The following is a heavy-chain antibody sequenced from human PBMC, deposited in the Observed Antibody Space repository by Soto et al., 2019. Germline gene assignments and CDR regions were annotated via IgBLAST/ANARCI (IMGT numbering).Heavy chain of an antibody. CDR2: IIPILGIA. CDR1: GGTFSSYT. Sequence: GASVKVSCKASGGTFSSYTISWVRQAPGQGLEWMGRIIPILGIANYARKFQGRVTITADKSTSTAYMELSSLRSEDTAVYYCASQGGTTVTANLYYYYYGMDVWGQGTTVTVSS. V-gene: IGHV1-69*02. J-gene: IGHJ6*02. CDR3: ASQGGTTVTANLYYYYYGMDV. D-gene: IGHD4-17*01.